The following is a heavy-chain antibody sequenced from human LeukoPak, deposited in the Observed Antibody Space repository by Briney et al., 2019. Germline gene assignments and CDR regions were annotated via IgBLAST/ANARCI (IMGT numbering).Heavy chain of an antibody. J-gene: IGHJ6*02. D-gene: IGHD2-8*01. Sequence: PGGSLRLSCAASGFTFSSYWMNWVRQAPGKGLEWVANIKEDGSEKYYVDSVKGRFTISRDNAKNSLYLQMNSLRDEDTAVYYCAKYKYAYYYYGMDVWGQGTTVTVSS. CDR1: GFTFSSYW. V-gene: IGHV3-7*05. CDR2: IKEDGSEK. CDR3: AKYKYAYYYYGMDV.